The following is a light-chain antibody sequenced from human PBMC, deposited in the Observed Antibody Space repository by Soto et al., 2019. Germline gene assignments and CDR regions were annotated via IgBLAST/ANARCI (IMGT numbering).Light chain of an antibody. CDR1: SSDVGGYNY. CDR3: SSYTSSSTLV. Sequence: QSVLTQPASVSGSPGQSITISCTGTSSDVGGYNYVSWYQQHPGKAPKLMIYDVSNRPSGVSYRFSGSKSGNTASLTISGLQAEDAADYYCSSYTSSSTLVFGGGTKLTVL. V-gene: IGLV2-14*01. J-gene: IGLJ3*02. CDR2: DVS.